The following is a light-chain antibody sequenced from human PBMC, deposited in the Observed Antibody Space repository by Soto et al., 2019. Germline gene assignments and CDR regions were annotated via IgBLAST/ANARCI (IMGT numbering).Light chain of an antibody. CDR3: MLYYGGAQRYV. J-gene: IGLJ1*01. CDR2: TTN. V-gene: IGLV7-43*01. CDR1: TGAVTSGHY. Sequence: QAFVTQEPSLTVSPGVTVTLTCSSSTGAVTSGHYPNWFQQKPGQAPRALIYTTNNRHSWTPARFSGSLLGGKAALTLSGAQPEDEADYYCMLYYGGAQRYVFGTGTKVTVL.